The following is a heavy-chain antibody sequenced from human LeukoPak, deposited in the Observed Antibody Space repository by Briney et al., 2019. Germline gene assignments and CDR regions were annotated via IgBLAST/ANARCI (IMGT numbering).Heavy chain of an antibody. CDR1: GFTFCDYA. CDR2: IRSKAYGGTT. Sequence: GGSLRLSCTASGFTFCDYAMSWFRQAPGKGRGWVGFIRSKAYGGTTEYAASVKGRFTISRDDSKSIAYRQMNSLKTEDTAVYYCTTEPGIAAAAPPPFDYWGQGTLVTVSS. D-gene: IGHD6-13*01. V-gene: IGHV3-49*03. CDR3: TTEPGIAAAAPPPFDY. J-gene: IGHJ4*02.